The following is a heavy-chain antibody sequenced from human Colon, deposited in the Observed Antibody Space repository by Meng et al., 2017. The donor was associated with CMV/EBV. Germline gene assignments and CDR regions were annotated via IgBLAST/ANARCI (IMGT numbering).Heavy chain of an antibody. J-gene: IGHJ6*02. V-gene: IGHV4-39*02. D-gene: IGHD2-2*01. Sequence: SETLSLTCTVSGGSISSSSYYWGWIRQPPGKGLEWIGSIYYSGSTYYNPSLKSRVTISVDTSKNQFSLKLSSVTAADTAVYYCARDLGVPAALEGLRYYYYGMDVWGQGTTVTVSS. CDR3: ARDLGVPAALEGLRYYYYGMDV. CDR1: GGSISSSSYY. CDR2: IYYSGST.